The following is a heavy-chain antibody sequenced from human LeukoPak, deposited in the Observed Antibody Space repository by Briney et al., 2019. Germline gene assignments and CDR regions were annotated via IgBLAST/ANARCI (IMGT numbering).Heavy chain of an antibody. J-gene: IGHJ4*02. Sequence: GGSLRLSCAASGFTFSSYWMSWVRQAPGKGLEWVTNIKQDGSEKYYVDSVKGRFTISRDNAKNSLYLQMNSLRAEDTAVYYCASHYDSSGYYPFDYWGQGTLVTVSS. CDR2: IKQDGSEK. D-gene: IGHD3-22*01. V-gene: IGHV3-7*01. CDR3: ASHYDSSGYYPFDY. CDR1: GFTFSSYW.